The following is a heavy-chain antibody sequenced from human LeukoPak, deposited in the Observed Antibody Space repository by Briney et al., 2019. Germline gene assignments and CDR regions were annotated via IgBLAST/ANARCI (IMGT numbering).Heavy chain of an antibody. CDR1: GGSISSSSYY. J-gene: IGHJ4*02. CDR2: LYYSGST. V-gene: IGHV4-39*01. CDR3: ARRVNSNPFDY. Sequence: SETLSLTCTVSGGSISSSSYYWGWIRQPPGKGLEGIGSLYYSGSTYYNPSLKSRVTISVDTSKNQFSLTLSSVPAADTAVYYCARRVNSNPFDYWGQGTLVTVSS. D-gene: IGHD4-11*01.